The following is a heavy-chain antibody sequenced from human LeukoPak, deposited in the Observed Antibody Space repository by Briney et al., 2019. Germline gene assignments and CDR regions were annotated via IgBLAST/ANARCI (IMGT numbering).Heavy chain of an antibody. Sequence: GGSLRLSCAASGFTFSSYSMNWVREAPGKGLEWVSCISRSSSYIYYAESVKGRFTISRDKAKNSLYLQMNSLRAEDTAVYYCARDLTAAGGKWFDPWGQGTLVTVSS. D-gene: IGHD6-25*01. CDR2: ISRSSSYI. V-gene: IGHV3-21*01. J-gene: IGHJ5*02. CDR3: ARDLTAAGGKWFDP. CDR1: GFTFSSYS.